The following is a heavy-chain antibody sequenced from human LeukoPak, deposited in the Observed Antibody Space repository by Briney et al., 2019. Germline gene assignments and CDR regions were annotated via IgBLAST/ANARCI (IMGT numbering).Heavy chain of an antibody. D-gene: IGHD7-27*01. J-gene: IGHJ3*02. CDR1: GGSISSYY. CDR3: VGDGSTGDRAFDI. V-gene: IGHV4-59*01. Sequence: SETLSLTCTVSGGSISSYYWNWIRQPPGKGLEWIGYIFYSGRPNYNPSLKSRVTISVDTSKNQFSLNLSSVTAADTAVYYCVGDGSTGDRAFDIWGQGTMVTVSS. CDR2: IFYSGRP.